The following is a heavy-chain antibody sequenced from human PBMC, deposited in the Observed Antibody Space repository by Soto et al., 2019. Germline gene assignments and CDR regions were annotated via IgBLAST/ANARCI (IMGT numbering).Heavy chain of an antibody. D-gene: IGHD3-10*01. J-gene: IGHJ4*02. CDR2: ISYEGSDK. CDR3: VGGQYYFDY. V-gene: IGHV3-30*03. CDR1: GFPFTSYG. Sequence: QVQLVESGGGVVQPGRSLRLSCAASGFPFTSYGMHWVREGPDKGLEWVAIISYEGSDKYYADSVKGRFTISRDNSKNTLYLQMTSLRPEDTALYYCVGGQYYFDYRGQGTLVIVSS.